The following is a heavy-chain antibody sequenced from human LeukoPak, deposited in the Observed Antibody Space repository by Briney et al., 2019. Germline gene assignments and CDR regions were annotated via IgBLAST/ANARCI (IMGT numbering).Heavy chain of an antibody. Sequence: SETLSLTCTVSGYSISSGYYWGWIRQPPGKGLEWIGSIYYSGSTYYNPSLKSRVTISVDTSKNQFSLKLSSVTAADTAVYYCASIRGATAIDPWGQGTLVTVSS. V-gene: IGHV4-38-2*02. CDR2: IYYSGST. J-gene: IGHJ5*02. CDR1: GYSISSGYY. D-gene: IGHD1-26*01. CDR3: ASIRGATAIDP.